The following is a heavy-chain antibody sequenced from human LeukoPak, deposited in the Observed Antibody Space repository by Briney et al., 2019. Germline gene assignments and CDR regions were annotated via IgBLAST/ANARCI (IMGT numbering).Heavy chain of an antibody. J-gene: IGHJ5*02. CDR2: IYASGST. Sequence: SETLSLTCTVSGGSISSGSYYWSWIRQPAGKGLEWIGRIYASGSTNYSPSLKSRVTISVDTSKNQFSLKLSSVTAADTAVYYCARAVPAALVSRWFDPWGQGTPVTVSS. CDR3: ARAVPAALVSRWFDP. D-gene: IGHD2-2*01. V-gene: IGHV4-61*02. CDR1: GGSISSGSYY.